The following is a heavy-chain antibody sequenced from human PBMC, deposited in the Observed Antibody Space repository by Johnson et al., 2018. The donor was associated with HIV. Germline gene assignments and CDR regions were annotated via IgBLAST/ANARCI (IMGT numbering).Heavy chain of an antibody. CDR2: ISYDGSNK. CDR1: GFTFSSYG. CDR3: ASPSGSSRLAFDI. V-gene: IGHV3-30*03. D-gene: IGHD1-26*01. J-gene: IGHJ3*02. Sequence: QMLLVESGGGVVQPGRSLRLSCAASGFTFSSYGMHWVRQAPGKGLEWVAVISYDGSNKYYADSVKGRFTISRDNSKNTLYLQMNSLRAEDTAGYYCASPSGSSRLAFDIWGQGTMVTVSS.